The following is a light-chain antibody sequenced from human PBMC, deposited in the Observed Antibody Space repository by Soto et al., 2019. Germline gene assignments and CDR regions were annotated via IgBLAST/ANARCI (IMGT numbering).Light chain of an antibody. J-gene: IGKJ4*01. CDR2: DAS. CDR3: QQYDNLPLS. V-gene: IGKV1-33*01. Sequence: DIQMTQSPSSLSASVGDRVTITCQASQAISNYLNWYQQKPGKAPKLLIYDASNLETGVPSRFSGSGSGTDFTFTNSSLQPEDIATYYCQQYDNLPLSFGGGTKVEIK. CDR1: QAISNY.